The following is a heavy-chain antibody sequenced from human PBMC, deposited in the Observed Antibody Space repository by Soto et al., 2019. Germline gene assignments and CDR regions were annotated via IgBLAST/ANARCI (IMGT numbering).Heavy chain of an antibody. V-gene: IGHV6-1*01. CDR3: AGPGYYYGLDV. Sequence: SQTLSPTCAISGDSVSSDSATWNCIRQSPSRGLEWLGRTYYRSKWFYDYAVSVKSRINIKPDTSKNQFSLQLNSVTPEDTAVYYCAGPGYYYGLDVWGPGITVTVSS. J-gene: IGHJ6*02. CDR2: TYYRSKWFY. D-gene: IGHD6-13*01. CDR1: GDSVSSDSAT.